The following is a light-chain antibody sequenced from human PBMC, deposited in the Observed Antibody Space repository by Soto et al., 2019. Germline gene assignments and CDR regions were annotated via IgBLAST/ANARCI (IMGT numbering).Light chain of an antibody. V-gene: IGKV3-15*01. CDR2: GAS. CDR3: QQYKNWPPIS. J-gene: IGKJ5*01. Sequence: ETVMTQSPATLSVSPGERATLSCRASQSVGSDLAWYQQKPGQAPRLLIYGASTRATGIPARFSGSASGTEFTLTNTGLQSEDFAVYYCQQYKNWPPISFGQGTRLDIK. CDR1: QSVGSD.